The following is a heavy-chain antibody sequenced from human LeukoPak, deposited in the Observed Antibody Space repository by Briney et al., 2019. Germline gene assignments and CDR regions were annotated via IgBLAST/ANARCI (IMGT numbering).Heavy chain of an antibody. J-gene: IGHJ4*02. D-gene: IGHD3-22*01. CDR1: GFTFSTYA. Sequence: GGSLRLSCAASGFTFSTYAVNWVRQAPGKGLEWVSPISGSGGSTYYADSVKGRFTISRDNSKNTLYLQMNSLRAEDTAVYYCAKEYYDSSGYFYAPASPDYWGQGTLVTVSS. V-gene: IGHV3-23*01. CDR2: ISGSGGST. CDR3: AKEYYDSSGYFYAPASPDY.